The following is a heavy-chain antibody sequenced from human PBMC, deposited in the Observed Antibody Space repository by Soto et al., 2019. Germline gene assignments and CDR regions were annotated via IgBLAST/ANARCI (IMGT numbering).Heavy chain of an antibody. Sequence: EVQLVESGGGSAQPGGSLRLSCAASGFTFSSRWMHWVRQDPGKGLQWVSRIRHDGADSNYADFVGGRFTISRDNTTNSLHLQMSSLSAEDTAVYFCAADLVAGSGSLGHWGQGTLVTVSS. J-gene: IGHJ4*02. CDR3: AADLVAGSGSLGH. V-gene: IGHV3-74*01. CDR1: GFTFSSRW. D-gene: IGHD3-10*01. CDR2: IRHDGADS.